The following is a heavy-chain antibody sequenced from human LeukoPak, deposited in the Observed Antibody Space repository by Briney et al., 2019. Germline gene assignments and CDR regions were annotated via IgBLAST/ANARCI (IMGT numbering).Heavy chain of an antibody. CDR1: GFTFSDYY. D-gene: IGHD3-22*01. V-gene: IGHV3-11*04. J-gene: IGHJ4*02. CDR2: TFSNGRTI. Sequence: KSGGSLRLSCAASGFTFSDYYMSWIRQSPGKGLEWVSYTFSNGRTIYYADSVKGRFTMSRDNAKSSLYLQMNSLRAEDTAVYYCARESQYYYDSSGMDYWGQGTLVTVSS. CDR3: ARESQYYYDSSGMDY.